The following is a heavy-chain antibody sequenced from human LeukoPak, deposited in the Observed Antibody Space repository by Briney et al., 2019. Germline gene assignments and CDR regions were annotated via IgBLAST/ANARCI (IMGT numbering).Heavy chain of an antibody. D-gene: IGHD3-10*01. CDR1: GFTFSSYA. Sequence: GGSLRLSCAASGFTFSSYAMSWVRQAPGKGLEWVSAISGSGGSTYYADSVKGWFTISRDNSKNTLYLQMNSLRAEDTAVYYCANYGSGSYYYYGMDVWGQGTTVTVSS. CDR2: ISGSGGST. J-gene: IGHJ6*02. CDR3: ANYGSGSYYYYGMDV. V-gene: IGHV3-23*01.